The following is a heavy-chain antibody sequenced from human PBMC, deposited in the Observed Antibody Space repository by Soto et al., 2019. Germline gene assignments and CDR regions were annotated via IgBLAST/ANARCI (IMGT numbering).Heavy chain of an antibody. CDR2: INGPGSDI. V-gene: IGHV3-74*01. D-gene: IGHD1-1*01. J-gene: IGHJ4*02. CDR3: ASNNNWSFS. CDR1: GFTFSSYW. Sequence: GGSLRLSCAASGFTFSSYWMHWVRQAPGEGLVWVSRINGPGSDISYADPVKGRFTISRDNAKNTLYLQMNSLRAEDTAVYYCASNNNWSFSWGQGTLVTVSS.